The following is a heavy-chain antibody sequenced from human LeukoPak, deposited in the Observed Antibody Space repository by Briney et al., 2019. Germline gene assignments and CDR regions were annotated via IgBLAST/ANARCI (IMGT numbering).Heavy chain of an antibody. CDR2: ISSSSSYI. J-gene: IGHJ4*02. Sequence: PGGSLRLSCAASGFTFSSYSMNWVRQAPGKGLEWVSSISSSSSYIYYADSVKGRFTISRDNAKNSLYLQMNSLRAADTAVYYCARGAYSSRWLNFDYWSQGTLVTVSS. CDR3: ARGAYSSRWLNFDY. CDR1: GFTFSSYS. D-gene: IGHD6-13*01. V-gene: IGHV3-21*01.